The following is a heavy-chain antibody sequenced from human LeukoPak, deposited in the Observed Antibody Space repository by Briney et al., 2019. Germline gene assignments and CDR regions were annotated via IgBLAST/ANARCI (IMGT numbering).Heavy chain of an antibody. J-gene: IGHJ5*02. CDR3: ARADCSSSTCYLRRSWFDP. Sequence: GGSLRLSCAASGFTPSNYDMNWVRQAPGKGLEWVSSISTSSRYIYYKDSVRGRFTISRDDAKNSLYLEMNSLRAEDTAVYYCARADCSSSTCYLRRSWFDPWGQGTLVTVSS. D-gene: IGHD2-2*01. CDR2: ISTSSRYI. V-gene: IGHV3-21*01. CDR1: GFTPSNYD.